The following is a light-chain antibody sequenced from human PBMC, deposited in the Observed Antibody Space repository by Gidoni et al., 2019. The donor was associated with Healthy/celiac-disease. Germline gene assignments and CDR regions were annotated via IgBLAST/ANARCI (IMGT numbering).Light chain of an antibody. CDR3: QQSYSTPQT. Sequence: DIQMTQSPSSLSASVGDRVTITCRASQSISSYLTWYQQKQGKAPKLLIYAASSLQSGVPSRFSGSGSGTDFTLTISSLQPEDFATYYCQQSYSTPQTFGQGTKVEIK. J-gene: IGKJ1*01. CDR1: QSISSY. CDR2: AAS. V-gene: IGKV1-39*01.